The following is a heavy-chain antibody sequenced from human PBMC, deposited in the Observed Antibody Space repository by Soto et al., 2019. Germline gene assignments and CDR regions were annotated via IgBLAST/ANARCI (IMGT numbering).Heavy chain of an antibody. Sequence: QITLKESGPTLVKPTQTLTLTCTFSGFSLTSPAVGVNWIRQPPGKALEWLALIYWDDDKQYSPSLKSRLTTTKDTSKNQVVLTMTNMDPVDTATYYCAHGSGWLSDYWGQGTLATVSS. J-gene: IGHJ4*02. V-gene: IGHV2-5*02. D-gene: IGHD6-19*01. CDR1: GFSLTSPAVG. CDR2: IYWDDDK. CDR3: AHGSGWLSDY.